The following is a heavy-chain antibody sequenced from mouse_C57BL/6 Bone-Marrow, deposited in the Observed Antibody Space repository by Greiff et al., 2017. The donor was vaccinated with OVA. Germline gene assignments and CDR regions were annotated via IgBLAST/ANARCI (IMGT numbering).Heavy chain of an antibody. V-gene: IGHV5-12*01. Sequence: DVHLVESGGGLVQPGGSLKLSCAASGFTFSDYYMYWVRQTPEKRLEWVAYISNGGGSTYYPDTVKGRFTISRDNAKNTLYLQMSRLKSEDTAMYYCARHSMATGGFAYWGQGTLVTVSA. D-gene: IGHD1-1*02. J-gene: IGHJ3*01. CDR2: ISNGGGST. CDR1: GFTFSDYY. CDR3: ARHSMATGGFAY.